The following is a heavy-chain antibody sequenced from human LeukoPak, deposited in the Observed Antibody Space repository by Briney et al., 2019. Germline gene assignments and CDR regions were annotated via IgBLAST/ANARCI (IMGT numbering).Heavy chain of an antibody. CDR2: ISSSSSYI. D-gene: IGHD6-13*01. Sequence: GGSLRLSCAASGFTFSSYSMSWVRQAPGKGLEWVSSISSSSSYIYYADSVKGRFTISRDNAKNSLYLQMNSLRAEDTAVYYXXXXXXGQQQLVYNWFDPWGQGTLVTVSS. CDR3: XXXXXGQQQLVYNWFDP. V-gene: IGHV3-21*01. CDR1: GFTFSSYS. J-gene: IGHJ5*02.